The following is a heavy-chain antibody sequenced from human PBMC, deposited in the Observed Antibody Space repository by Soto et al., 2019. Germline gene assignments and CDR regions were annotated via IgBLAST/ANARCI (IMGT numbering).Heavy chain of an antibody. CDR1: GGSITNYY. CDR2: IYSSGST. CDR3: ARVWGYYFDY. D-gene: IGHD2-21*01. Sequence: SETLSLTCTVSGGSITNYYWSWIRQPPGKGLEWIGYIYSSGSTNYNPSLKSRVTISADTSKNQVSLKLTSVTAADTAVYYCARVWGYYFDYWGQGTLVTVSS. J-gene: IGHJ4*02. V-gene: IGHV4-59*01.